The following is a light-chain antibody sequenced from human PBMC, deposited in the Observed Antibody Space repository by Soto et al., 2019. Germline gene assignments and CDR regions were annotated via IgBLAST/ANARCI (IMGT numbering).Light chain of an antibody. Sequence: EIVMTQSPGTLSVSPGERATLSCRASQSVSSNLAWYQQKPGQAPRLLIYGASTRATGISARFSGSGSGTEFTLTISSLQSEDFAVYYCQQYNNWPRLFGQGTRLEIK. CDR2: GAS. J-gene: IGKJ5*01. CDR1: QSVSSN. V-gene: IGKV3-15*01. CDR3: QQYNNWPRL.